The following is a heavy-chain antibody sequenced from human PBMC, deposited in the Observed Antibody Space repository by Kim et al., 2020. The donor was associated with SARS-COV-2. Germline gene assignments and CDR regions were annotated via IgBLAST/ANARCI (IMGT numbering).Heavy chain of an antibody. D-gene: IGHD1-26*01. V-gene: IGHV1-24*01. CDR3: AILESSYYYAMDV. Sequence: ASVKVSCKVSGYALTELSIHWVRQAPGKGLEWMVGFDPEDGKTIYAQNFQGRVTMTEDTSTDTVSIDLSSLRSDDTAVYYCAILESSYYYAMDVWGQGTTVTVSS. CDR1: GYALTELS. J-gene: IGHJ6*02. CDR2: FDPEDGKT.